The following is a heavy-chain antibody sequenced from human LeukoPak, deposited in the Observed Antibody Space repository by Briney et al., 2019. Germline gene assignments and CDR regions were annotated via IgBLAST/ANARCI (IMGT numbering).Heavy chain of an antibody. V-gene: IGHV1-18*01. CDR1: GYTFTSYG. CDR2: ISAYNGNT. J-gene: IGHJ4*02. Sequence: ASVKVSCKASGYTFTSYGISWVRQAPGQGLEWMGWISAYNGNTNYAQKLQGRVTMTTDTSTSTAYMELRSLGSDDTAVYYCVRSGGVLRFLEWHYWGQGTLVTVSS. D-gene: IGHD3-3*01. CDR3: VRSGGVLRFLEWHY.